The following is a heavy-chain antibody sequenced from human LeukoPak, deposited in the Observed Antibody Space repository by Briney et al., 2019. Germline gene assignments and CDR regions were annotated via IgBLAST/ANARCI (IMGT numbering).Heavy chain of an antibody. CDR2: IIPILGVA. D-gene: IGHD6-6*01. V-gene: IGHV1-69*02. CDR3: ARNRQGSNSYFDY. CDR1: GGTFNTYT. Sequence: SVKVSCKASGGTFNTYTLSWVRQAPGQGLEWMGSIIPILGVANYAQKFQGRVSITADKSTSTAFMGLSSLGSEDTAVYYCARNRQGSNSYFDYWGQGTLVTVSS. J-gene: IGHJ4*02.